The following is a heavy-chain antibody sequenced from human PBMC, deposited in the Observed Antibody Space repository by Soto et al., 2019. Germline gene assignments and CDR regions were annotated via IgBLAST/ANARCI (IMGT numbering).Heavy chain of an antibody. V-gene: IGHV1-2*02. J-gene: IGHJ4*02. CDR3: KANIVATAFDY. CDR2: INPNSGGT. Sequence: ASVKVYCTTSGYTFTGYYMHCVRQAPGQGLEWMGWINPNSGGTNYAQKYQGRVTMTRDTSISTAYMELSRLRSDDTAVYYCKANIVATAFDYWGQGTLVNFSS. D-gene: IGHD5-12*01. CDR1: GYTFTGYY.